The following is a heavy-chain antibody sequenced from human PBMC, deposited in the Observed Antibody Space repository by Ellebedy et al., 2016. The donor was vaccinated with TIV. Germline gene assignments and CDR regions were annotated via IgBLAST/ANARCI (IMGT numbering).Heavy chain of an antibody. V-gene: IGHV3-33*01. CDR2: IWYDGSNK. CDR1: GFTFSSYG. D-gene: IGHD3-10*01. CDR3: ARDKGYYDAFDI. J-gene: IGHJ3*02. Sequence: GESLKISXAASGFTFSSYGMHWVRQAPGKGLEWVAVIWYDGSNKYYADSVKGRFTISRDNSKNTLYLQMNSLRAEDTAVYYCARDKGYYDAFDIWGQGTMVTVSS.